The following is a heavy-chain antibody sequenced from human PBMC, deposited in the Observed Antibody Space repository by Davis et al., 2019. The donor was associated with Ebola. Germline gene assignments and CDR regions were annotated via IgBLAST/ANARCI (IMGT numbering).Heavy chain of an antibody. CDR3: AGKVRYRGIYGMDV. J-gene: IGHJ6*02. CDR2: ISSSSSTI. CDR1: GFTFSSYS. D-gene: IGHD2-15*01. Sequence: GESLKISCAASGFTFSSYSMNRVRQAPGKGLEWVSYISSSSSTIYYADSVKGRFTISRDNAKNSLYLQMNSLRDEDTAVYYCAGKVRYRGIYGMDVWGQGTTVTVSS. V-gene: IGHV3-48*02.